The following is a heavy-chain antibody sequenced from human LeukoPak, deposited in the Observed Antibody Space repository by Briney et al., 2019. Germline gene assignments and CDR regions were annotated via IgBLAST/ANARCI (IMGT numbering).Heavy chain of an antibody. V-gene: IGHV3-74*01. J-gene: IGHJ3*02. CDR1: GFTFSSYW. D-gene: IGHD6-19*01. Sequence: GGSLRLSCAASGFTFSSYWMHWVRQGPGKGLVWVSRFLSGGSRTTYADSVKGRFTISRDNSKNTLYPQMNSLRAEDTAVYYCAKYLLQWLALDAFDIWGQGTMVTVSS. CDR2: FLSGGSRT. CDR3: AKYLLQWLALDAFDI.